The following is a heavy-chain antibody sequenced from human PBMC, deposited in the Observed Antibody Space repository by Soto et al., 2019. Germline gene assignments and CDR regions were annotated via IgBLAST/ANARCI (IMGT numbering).Heavy chain of an antibody. Sequence: SVIHSHTCTFADFSIRSGGYYLSWKKQHPGKGLEWIGYIYHSGSTNYNPSLKSRVIISIDTSKNQFSLNLNSVTAADTAVYYCARDKTDVGVLPAALTAWLDPWVQGTLVTVSS. J-gene: IGHJ5*02. CDR3: ARDKTDVGVLPAALTAWLDP. CDR2: IYHSGST. V-gene: IGHV4-61*08. CDR1: DFSIRSGGYY. D-gene: IGHD2-2*01.